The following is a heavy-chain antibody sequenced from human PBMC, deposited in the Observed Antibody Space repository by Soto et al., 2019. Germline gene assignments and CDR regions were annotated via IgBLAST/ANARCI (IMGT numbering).Heavy chain of an antibody. CDR3: ARESYGDPGLDY. D-gene: IGHD4-17*01. J-gene: IGHJ4*02. V-gene: IGHV3-74*01. CDR2: INSDGSST. CDR1: GFTFSSYW. Sequence: GGSLRLSCAASGFTFSSYWMHWVRQAPGKGLVWVSRINSDGSSTSYADSVKGRFTISRDNAKNTLYLQMNSLRAEDTAVYYCARESYGDPGLDYWGQGTLVTVSS.